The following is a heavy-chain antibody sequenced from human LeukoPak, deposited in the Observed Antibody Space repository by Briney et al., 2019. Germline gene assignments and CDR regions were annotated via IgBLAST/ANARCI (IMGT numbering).Heavy chain of an antibody. V-gene: IGHV1-2*02. CDR1: GYRFTGYY. D-gene: IGHD3-10*01. J-gene: IGHJ4*02. CDR3: AKDSELFYYGFGTDY. Sequence: ASVKVSCKASGYRFTGYYIHWVRQAPGQGLEWMGCINPDKGDTLYAQKLHDRVSMTRDTSVNTAYMELSSLTSDDTAVYYCAKDSELFYYGFGTDYWGQGTPVTVSS. CDR2: INPDKGDT.